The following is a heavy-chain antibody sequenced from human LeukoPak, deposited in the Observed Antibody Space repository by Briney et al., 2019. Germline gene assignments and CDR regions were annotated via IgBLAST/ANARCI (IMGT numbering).Heavy chain of an antibody. CDR1: GISLSGYY. CDR2: ISDIGSI. V-gene: IGHV4-59*08. J-gene: IGHJ4*02. Sequence: KPSETLSLTCTVSGISLSGYYWSWIRQPPGKGLEWIAYISDIGSINYNPSLKSRVTISLDTSKNQFSLKLSSVTAADTAVYYCAGHHPRNTVDFWGQGTLVTVSS. D-gene: IGHD2/OR15-2a*01. CDR3: AGHHPRNTVDF.